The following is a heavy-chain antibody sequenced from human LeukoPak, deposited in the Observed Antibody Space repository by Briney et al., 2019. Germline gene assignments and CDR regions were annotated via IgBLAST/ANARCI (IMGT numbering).Heavy chain of an antibody. CDR3: ARGWTTWYGFDY. Sequence: PSETLSLACTVSGGSISSYYWSWIRQTPGKGLEWIEYMYDSGSTNYNPSLKSRLSISLDNSKNKLSLKLSSVTAADTAVYYCARGWTTWYGFDYWGQGTLVTVS. CDR2: MYDSGST. CDR1: GGSISSYY. V-gene: IGHV4-59*12. D-gene: IGHD6-13*01. J-gene: IGHJ4*02.